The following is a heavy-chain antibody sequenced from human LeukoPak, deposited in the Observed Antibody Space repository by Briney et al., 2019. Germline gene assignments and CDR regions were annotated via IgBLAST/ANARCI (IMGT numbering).Heavy chain of an antibody. J-gene: IGHJ4*02. CDR3: ARAALVRGVDYFDS. D-gene: IGHD3-10*01. CDR1: GFTFSSFS. CDR2: ISGSGGAT. V-gene: IGHV3-23*01. Sequence: GGSLRLSCAASGFTFSSFSMTWVRQAPGKGLEWVSAISGSGGATYYADSVKGRFTISRDNSKNTLYLQMNSLRAEDTAVYYCARAALVRGVDYFDSWGQGTLVTVSS.